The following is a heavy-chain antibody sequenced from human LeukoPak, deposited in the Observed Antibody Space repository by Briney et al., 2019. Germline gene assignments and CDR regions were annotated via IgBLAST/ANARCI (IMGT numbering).Heavy chain of an antibody. CDR2: IRPSGDNT. Sequence: GGTLRLSCAASGFTFSSYAMTWVRQAPGRGLEWVSSIRPSGDNTYYGDSVKGRFTISRDNSKNTVYLQVNNMRVDDTAVYYCARVAGWHWFDPWGQGTLVTVSS. D-gene: IGHD6-19*01. CDR3: ARVAGWHWFDP. V-gene: IGHV3-23*01. CDR1: GFTFSSYA. J-gene: IGHJ5*02.